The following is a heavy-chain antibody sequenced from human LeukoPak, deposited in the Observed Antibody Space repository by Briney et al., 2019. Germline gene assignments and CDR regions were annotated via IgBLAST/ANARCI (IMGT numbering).Heavy chain of an antibody. D-gene: IGHD6-13*01. V-gene: IGHV3-48*04. Sequence: GGSLRLSCAASEFTFVRYAMNWVRQAPGKGLEWVSYISSSSFKIGYADSVKGRFTISRGNSKNSLYLQMDSLRVEDTAVYYCVRDPSYGSSWYYYMDVWGKGTTVTVSS. CDR2: ISSSSFKI. CDR1: EFTFVRYA. J-gene: IGHJ6*03. CDR3: VRDPSYGSSWYYYMDV.